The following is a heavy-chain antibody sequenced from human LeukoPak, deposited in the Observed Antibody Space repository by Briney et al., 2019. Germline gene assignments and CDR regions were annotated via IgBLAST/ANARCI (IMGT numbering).Heavy chain of an antibody. CDR3: ARALSGYYTTYYFDY. CDR2: IYTSGST. CDR1: GGSISSGSYY. D-gene: IGHD3-22*01. V-gene: IGHV4-61*02. Sequence: SETLSLTCTVSGGSISSGSYYWSWIRQPAGKGLEWIGRIYTSGSTNYNPSLKSRVTISVDTSKNQFSLKLSSVTAADTAVYYCARALSGYYTTYYFDYWGQGTLVTVSS. J-gene: IGHJ4*02.